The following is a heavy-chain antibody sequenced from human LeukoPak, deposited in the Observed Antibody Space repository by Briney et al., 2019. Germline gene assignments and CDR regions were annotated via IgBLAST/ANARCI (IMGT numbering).Heavy chain of an antibody. V-gene: IGHV1-69*13. CDR2: IIPIFGTA. Sequence: ASVKVSCKASGGTFSSYAISWVRQAPGQGLEWMGGIIPIFGTANSAQKFQGRVTITADESTSTAYMELSSLRSEDTAVYYCARGADYALYGMDVWGQGTTVTVSS. J-gene: IGHJ6*02. CDR3: ARGADYALYGMDV. CDR1: GGTFSSYA. D-gene: IGHD4-17*01.